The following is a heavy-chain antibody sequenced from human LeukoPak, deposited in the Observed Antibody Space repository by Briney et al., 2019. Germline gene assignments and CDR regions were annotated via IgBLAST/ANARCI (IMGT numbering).Heavy chain of an antibody. CDR1: GFTVSSNY. V-gene: IGHV3-48*03. J-gene: IGHJ4*02. D-gene: IGHD5-24*01. Sequence: GGSLRLSCAASGFTVSSNYMNWVRQAPGKGLEWVSYISSSGSTKYYADSVKGRFTISRDNARNSLYLQMNSLRADDTAVYYCARGERWLLPPTDYWGQGTLVTVSS. CDR2: ISSSGSTK. CDR3: ARGERWLLPPTDY.